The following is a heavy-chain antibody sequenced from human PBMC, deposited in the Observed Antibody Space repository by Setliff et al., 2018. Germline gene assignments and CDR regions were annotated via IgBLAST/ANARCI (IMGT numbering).Heavy chain of an antibody. CDR2: IYFGGNT. V-gene: IGHV4-39*07. J-gene: IGHJ6*03. Sequence: NPSETLSLTCTVSGGSVSGRTYYWDWIRQPPGKGLERIGTIYFGGNTYHNPSLKSRVTISVDTSKNQFSLKLGSVTAADTAVYYCARDSRGNPPNYMDVWGKGTTVTVSS. CDR3: ARDSRGNPPNYMDV. CDR1: GGSVSGRTYY.